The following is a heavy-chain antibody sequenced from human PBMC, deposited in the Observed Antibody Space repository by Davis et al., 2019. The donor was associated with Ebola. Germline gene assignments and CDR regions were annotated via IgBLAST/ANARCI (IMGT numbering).Heavy chain of an antibody. CDR1: GGTFRTFA. Sequence: SVKVSCKASGGTFRTFAFSWVRQAPGQGLEWMGGIIPMFGPPNYAQKFHDRVTITAEEFTSTVYMELSGLSSEDTAVYYCAREIKRADQGSFFENWGQGTLVTVSS. V-gene: IGHV1-69*13. D-gene: IGHD3-16*02. CDR2: IIPMFGPP. J-gene: IGHJ4*02. CDR3: AREIKRADQGSFFEN.